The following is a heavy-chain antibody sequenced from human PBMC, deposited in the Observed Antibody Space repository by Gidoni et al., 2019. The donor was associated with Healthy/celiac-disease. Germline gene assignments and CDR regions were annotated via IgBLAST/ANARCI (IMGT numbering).Heavy chain of an antibody. D-gene: IGHD2-8*01. CDR1: GFSLSTRGVG. J-gene: IGHJ4*02. CDR3: AHAGGMVYATYFDY. Sequence: QSTLKESNPTLVKPTQTLTLTCTFSGFSLSTRGVGVCWIRQPPGPALEWLALLSWNYDKRYSPSLQSRLTITKDTSKNQVVLTMTNMDPVDTATYYCAHAGGMVYATYFDYWGQGTLVTVSS. CDR2: LSWNYDK. V-gene: IGHV2-5*01.